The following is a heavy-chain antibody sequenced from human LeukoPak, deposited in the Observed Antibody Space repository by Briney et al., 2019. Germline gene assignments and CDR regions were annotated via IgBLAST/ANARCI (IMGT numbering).Heavy chain of an antibody. Sequence: SETLSLTCTVSGGSISSYYWSWIRQPAGKGLEWIGSIYYSGSTYYNPSLKSRVTISVDTSKNQFSLKLSSVTAADTAVYYCASVGYSGSYDGGMDVWGQGTTVTVSS. D-gene: IGHD1-26*01. CDR1: GGSISSYY. V-gene: IGHV4-59*05. CDR2: IYYSGST. CDR3: ASVGYSGSYDGGMDV. J-gene: IGHJ6*02.